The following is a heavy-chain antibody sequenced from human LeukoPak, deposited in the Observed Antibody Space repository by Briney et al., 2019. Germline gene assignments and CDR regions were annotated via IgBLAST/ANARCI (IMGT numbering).Heavy chain of an antibody. D-gene: IGHD3-22*01. CDR1: GFTFSSYW. J-gene: IGHJ1*01. V-gene: IGHV3-74*01. CDR3: ARAPSEIGGYYPEYFRH. Sequence: PGGSLRLSCAASGFTFSSYWMHWVRQAPGKGLVWVSRIKSEGSTRYADSVKGRFTISRDNAKNTVSLQMKSLRAEDSGVYYCARAPSEIGGYYPEYFRHWGQGTLVTVSP. CDR2: IKSEGST.